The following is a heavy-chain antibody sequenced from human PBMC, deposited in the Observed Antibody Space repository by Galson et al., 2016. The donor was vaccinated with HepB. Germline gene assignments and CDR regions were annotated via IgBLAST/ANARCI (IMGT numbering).Heavy chain of an antibody. D-gene: IGHD3-22*01. CDR3: AKDYSGYYFDGTGYYNAFDY. CDR1: GFTFSSYW. V-gene: IGHV3-74*03. CDR2: INSDGSNT. J-gene: IGHJ4*02. Sequence: SMRLSCAASGFTFSSYWMNWVRQAPGKGLVWVSRINSDGSNTTYADSVKGRFTISRDNSKNTLYLEMTSLREDDTAVYYCAKDYSGYYFDGTGYYNAFDYWGQGALVTVSS.